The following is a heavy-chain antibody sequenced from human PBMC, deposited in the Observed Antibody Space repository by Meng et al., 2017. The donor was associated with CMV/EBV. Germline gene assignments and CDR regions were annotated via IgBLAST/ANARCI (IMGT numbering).Heavy chain of an antibody. D-gene: IGHD3-10*01. Sequence: GESLKISCAASGFTFSSYWMSWVRQAPGKGLEWVANIKQDGSEKYYVDSVKGRFTISRDNAKNSLYLQMNSLRAEDTAVYYCARGRNGNIGVYGSGSYFRYYYYGMDVWGQGTTVTVSS. CDR3: ARGRNGNIGVYGSGSYFRYYYYGMDV. V-gene: IGHV3-7*01. J-gene: IGHJ6*02. CDR2: IKQDGSEK. CDR1: GFTFSSYW.